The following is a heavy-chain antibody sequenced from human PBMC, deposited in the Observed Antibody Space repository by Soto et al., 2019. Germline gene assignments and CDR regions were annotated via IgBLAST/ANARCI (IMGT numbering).Heavy chain of an antibody. CDR3: ARSPEATVTAFGY. V-gene: IGHV4-31*03. CDR1: GGSISSGGYY. J-gene: IGHJ4*02. Sequence: QVQLQESGPGLVKPSQTLSLTCTVSGGSISSGGYYWSWIRQHPGKGLEWIGYIYYSGSTYYNPSLKSRVTISVDPSKDQFSLKRSSVTAADTAVYYCARSPEATVTAFGYWGQGTLVTVSS. CDR2: IYYSGST. D-gene: IGHD4-17*01.